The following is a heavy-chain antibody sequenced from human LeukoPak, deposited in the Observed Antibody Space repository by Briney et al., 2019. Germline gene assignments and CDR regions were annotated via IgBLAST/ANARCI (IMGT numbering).Heavy chain of an antibody. CDR3: ASQSYARFDP. V-gene: IGHV3-7*01. CDR2: IQPEGSEQ. CDR1: GFTFSSNW. Sequence: GGSLRLSCAASGFTFSSNWMSWVRQAPGKGLEWVGKIQPEGSEQYPVAAVNGRFTISRDNARNSLFLQMNSLRVEDTAVYYCASQSYARFDPWGQGTLVTVSS. D-gene: IGHD3-16*01. J-gene: IGHJ5*02.